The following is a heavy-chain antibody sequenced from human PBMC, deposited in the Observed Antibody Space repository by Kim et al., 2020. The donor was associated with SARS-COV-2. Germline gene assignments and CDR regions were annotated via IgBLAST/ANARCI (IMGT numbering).Heavy chain of an antibody. CDR2: INPNSGGT. V-gene: IGHV1-2*04. CDR3: ERGDESGYDPMGGYYGMDV. D-gene: IGHD5-12*01. Sequence: ASVKVSCKASGYTFTGYYMHWVRQAPGQGLEWMGWINPNSGGTNYAQKFQGWVTMTRDTSISTAYMELSRLRSDDTAVYYCERGDESGYDPMGGYYGMDVWGQGTTVTVSS. J-gene: IGHJ6*02. CDR1: GYTFTGYY.